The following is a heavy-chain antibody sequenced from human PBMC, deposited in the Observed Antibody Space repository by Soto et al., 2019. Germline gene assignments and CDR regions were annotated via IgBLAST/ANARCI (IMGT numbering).Heavy chain of an antibody. J-gene: IGHJ5*02. D-gene: IGHD2-15*01. CDR3: ARDGDIVVVVAATPAYNWFDP. CDR1: GYTFTSYG. V-gene: IGHV1-18*01. Sequence: ASVKVSCKASGYTFTSYGISWVRQAPGQGLEWMGWISAYNGNTNYAQKLQGRVTMTTDTSTSTACMELRSLRSDDTAVYYCARDGDIVVVVAATPAYNWFDPWGQGTLVTVSS. CDR2: ISAYNGNT.